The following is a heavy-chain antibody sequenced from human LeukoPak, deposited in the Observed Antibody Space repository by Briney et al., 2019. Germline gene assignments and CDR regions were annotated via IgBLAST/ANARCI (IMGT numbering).Heavy chain of an antibody. V-gene: IGHV3-21*01. J-gene: IGHJ4*02. Sequence: GGSLRLSCAASGFTFRSYTMNWVRQTPGKGLEWVSSIRSSGTDIYYADSVKGRFTMFRDNAKNSLYLQMNSLRVEDTAVYYCARGVPASVAGSFDYWGQGTLVTVSS. D-gene: IGHD6-19*01. CDR2: IRSSGTDI. CDR3: ARGVPASVAGSFDY. CDR1: GFTFRSYT.